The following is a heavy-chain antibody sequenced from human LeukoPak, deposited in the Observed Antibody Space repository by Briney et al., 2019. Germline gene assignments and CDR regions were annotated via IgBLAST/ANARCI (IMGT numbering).Heavy chain of an antibody. Sequence: GGARRRSCAASGFTFSDFSMDWVRHAPRKGLEWVSSISSSSSYIYYADSMRGRFTISRDKAKNSLYLQMNSLRAEDTAVYYCARDSGDYYGSGSYYPGFDYWGQGTLVTVSS. J-gene: IGHJ4*02. D-gene: IGHD3-10*01. CDR2: ISSSSSYI. CDR3: ARDSGDYYGSGSYYPGFDY. V-gene: IGHV3-21*01. CDR1: GFTFSDFS.